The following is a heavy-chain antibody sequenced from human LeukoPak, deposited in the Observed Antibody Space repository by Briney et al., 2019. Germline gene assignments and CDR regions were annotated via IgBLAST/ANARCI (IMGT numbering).Heavy chain of an antibody. J-gene: IGHJ4*02. Sequence: GGSLRLSCAASGFTFNRYWMHGVRQAPGKGGVWVSRINSDGSGTSYADSVKGRFTISRDNAKNTLYLQMDSLRGEDTAVYYCARDSSKWYYDYWGQGTLVTVSS. V-gene: IGHV3-74*01. CDR2: INSDGSGT. CDR1: GFTFNRYW. CDR3: ARDSSKWYYDY. D-gene: IGHD2-2*01.